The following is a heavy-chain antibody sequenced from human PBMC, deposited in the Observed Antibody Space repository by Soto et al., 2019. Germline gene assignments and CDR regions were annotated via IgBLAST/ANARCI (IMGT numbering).Heavy chain of an antibody. CDR2: INRGGGP. CDR1: GFTCNNYS. J-gene: IGHJ4*02. D-gene: IGHD5-18*01. CDR3: ARADGPLPVTLLGF. V-gene: IGHV3-23*01. Sequence: EVRLLESGGGLVQPGGSLTLSCATSGFTCNNYSMSWVRQAPGKGLGWVSSINRGGGPYYADSVKGRFTITRDNSKNMLYLRMNSLRADDTAVYFCARADGPLPVTLLGFWGQGTLVTVSS.